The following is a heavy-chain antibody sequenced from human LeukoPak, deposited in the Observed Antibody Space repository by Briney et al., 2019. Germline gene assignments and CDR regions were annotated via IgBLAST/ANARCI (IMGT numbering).Heavy chain of an antibody. V-gene: IGHV1-2*02. J-gene: IGHJ4*02. CDR2: INPNSGGT. CDR1: GYTFTGYY. Sequence: ASVKVSCKASGYTFTGYYMHWVRQAPGQGLEWMGWINPNSGGTNYAQKFQGRVTMTRDTSISTAYMELSRLRSDDTAVYYCARDWGGRGSYCDYWGQGTLVTVSS. D-gene: IGHD1-26*01. CDR3: ARDWGGRGSYCDY.